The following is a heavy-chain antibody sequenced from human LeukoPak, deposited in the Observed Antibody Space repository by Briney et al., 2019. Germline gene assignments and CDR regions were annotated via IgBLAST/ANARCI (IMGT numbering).Heavy chain of an antibody. V-gene: IGHV3-21*01. CDR1: GFTFSSYS. J-gene: IGHJ4*02. CDR3: ARQFGGLFDY. CDR2: ISSSSSYI. Sequence: GGSLRLSCAASGFTFSSYSINWVRQAPGKGLEWVSSISSSSSYIYYADSVKGRFTISRDNAKNSLYLQMNSLRAEDTAVYYCARQFGGLFDYWGQGTLVTVSS. D-gene: IGHD3-16*01.